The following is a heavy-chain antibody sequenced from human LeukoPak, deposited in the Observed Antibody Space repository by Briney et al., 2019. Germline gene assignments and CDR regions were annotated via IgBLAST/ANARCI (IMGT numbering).Heavy chain of an antibody. J-gene: IGHJ4*02. D-gene: IGHD3-3*01. CDR3: ARDLHDDYGDY. V-gene: IGHV3-21*04. Sequence: GGSLRLSCAASGFTFSSYSMDWVRQAPGKGLEWVSSISSSSGYIYYADSVKGRFTISRDNAKNSLYLQMNSLRAEDTAVYYCARDLHDDYGDYWGQGTLVTVSS. CDR2: ISSSSGYI. CDR1: GFTFSSYS.